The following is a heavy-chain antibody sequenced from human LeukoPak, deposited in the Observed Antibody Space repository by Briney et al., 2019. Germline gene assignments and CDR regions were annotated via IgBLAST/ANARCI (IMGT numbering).Heavy chain of an antibody. CDR3: ATGSYCGGDCYSG. Sequence: GGSLRLSCAASGFTFSSYSMNWVRQAPGKGLEWVSYISSSSSTIYYADSVKGRFTISRDNAKNSLYLQMNSLRAEDTAVYYCATGSYCGGDCYSGWGQGTLVTVSS. V-gene: IGHV3-48*04. D-gene: IGHD2-21*02. CDR1: GFTFSSYS. CDR2: ISSSSSTI. J-gene: IGHJ4*02.